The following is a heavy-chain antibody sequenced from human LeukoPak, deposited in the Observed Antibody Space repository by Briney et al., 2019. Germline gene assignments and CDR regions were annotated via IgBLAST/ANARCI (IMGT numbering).Heavy chain of an antibody. CDR2: IYYSGST. J-gene: IGHJ4*02. CDR3: ARGSIAVASPNDY. D-gene: IGHD6-19*01. CDR1: GGSISSYY. Sequence: PSETLPLTCTVSGGSISSYYWSWIRQPPGKGLEWIGYIYYSGSTNYNPSLKSRVTISVDTSKNQFSLKLSSVTAADTAVYYCARGSIAVASPNDYWGQGTLVTVSS. V-gene: IGHV4-59*08.